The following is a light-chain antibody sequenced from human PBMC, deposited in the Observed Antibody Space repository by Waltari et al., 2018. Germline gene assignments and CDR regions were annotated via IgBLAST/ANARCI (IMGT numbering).Light chain of an antibody. CDR1: QSISSY. J-gene: IGKJ1*01. V-gene: IGKV1-39*01. CDR3: QQSYITPWT. CDR2: ASS. Sequence: DIQMTQSPSSLSASVGDRVTITCRASQSISSYLNWYQQKPGKAPKLLIYASSSLRSGVPSRFSGSGSGTDFTLTISSLQPEDFATYYCQQSYITPWTFGQGTRLEIK.